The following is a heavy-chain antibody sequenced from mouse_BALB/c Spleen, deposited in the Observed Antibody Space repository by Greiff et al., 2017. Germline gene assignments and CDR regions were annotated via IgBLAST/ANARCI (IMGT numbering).Heavy chain of an antibody. CDR1: GYTFTSYV. V-gene: IGHV1-14*01. J-gene: IGHJ3*01. CDR2: INPYNDGT. CDR3: ARSFYYDYDRFAY. Sequence: EVQGVESGPELVKPGASVKMSCKASGYTFTSYVMHWVKQKPGQGLEWIGYINPYNDGTKYNEKFKGKATLTSDKSSSTAYMELSSLTSEDSAVYYCARSFYYDYDRFAYWGQGTLVTVSA. D-gene: IGHD2-4*01.